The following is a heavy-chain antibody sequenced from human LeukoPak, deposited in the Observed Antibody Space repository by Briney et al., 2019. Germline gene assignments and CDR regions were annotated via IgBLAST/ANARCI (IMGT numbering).Heavy chain of an antibody. CDR1: GGFISSGGYY. CDR2: IYHSGST. J-gene: IGHJ5*02. Sequence: SETLSLTCTDSGGFISSGGYYWSWIRQPPGKGLEWIGYIYHSGSTYYNPSLKSRVTISVDRSKNQFSLKLSSVTAADTAVYYCASLDFWSGYRKDNYNWFDPWGQGTLVTVSS. CDR3: ASLDFWSGYRKDNYNWFDP. V-gene: IGHV4-30-2*01. D-gene: IGHD3-3*01.